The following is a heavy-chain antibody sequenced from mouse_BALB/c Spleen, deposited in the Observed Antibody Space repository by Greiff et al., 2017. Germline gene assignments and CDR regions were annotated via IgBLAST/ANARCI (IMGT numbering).Heavy chain of an antibody. CDR1: GFNIKDYY. D-gene: IGHD1-1*01. CDR3: NGPYYYGSRDFAY. V-gene: IGHV14-4*02. CDR2: IDPENGDT. Sequence: VQLQQSGAELVRSGASVKLSCTASGFNIKDYYMHWVKQRPEQGLEWIGWIDPENGDTEYAPKFQGKATMTADTSSNTAYLQLSSLTSEDTAVYYCNGPYYYGSRDFAYWGQGTLVTVSA. J-gene: IGHJ3*01.